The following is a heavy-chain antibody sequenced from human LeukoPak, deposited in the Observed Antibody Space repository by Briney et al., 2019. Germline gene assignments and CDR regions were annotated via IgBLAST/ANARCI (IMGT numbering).Heavy chain of an antibody. CDR1: GFTFNSYA. V-gene: IGHV3-23*01. CDR3: AKNALAAGVAHYYDSSGSFDY. CDR2: ISGSAGNT. D-gene: IGHD3-22*01. Sequence: GGSLRLSCAASGFTFNSYAMSWVRQAPGKGLEWISAISGSAGNTYYADSVKGRFTISRDNSKNTLFLQMDSLRAEDTAVYYCAKNALAAGVAHYYDSSGSFDYWGQGTLVTVSS. J-gene: IGHJ4*02.